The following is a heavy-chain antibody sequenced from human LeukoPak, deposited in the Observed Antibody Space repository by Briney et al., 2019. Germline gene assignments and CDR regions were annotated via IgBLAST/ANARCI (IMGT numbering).Heavy chain of an antibody. CDR1: GFTFSSYA. D-gene: IGHD5-18*01. CDR3: ARDYGADTAMAYYFDY. CDR2: ISYDGSNK. J-gene: IGHJ4*02. V-gene: IGHV3-30-3*01. Sequence: GGSLRLSCAASGFTFSSYAMHWVRQAPGKGLEWVAVISYDGSNKYYADSVKGRFTISRDNSKNTLYLQMNSLRAEDTAVYYCARDYGADTAMAYYFDYWGQGTLVTVSS.